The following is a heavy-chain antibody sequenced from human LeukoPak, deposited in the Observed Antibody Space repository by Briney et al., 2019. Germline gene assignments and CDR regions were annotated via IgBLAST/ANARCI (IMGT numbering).Heavy chain of an antibody. V-gene: IGHV4-61*02. CDR3: AREKTRLDAFDI. Sequence: SQTLSLTCTVSGGSISSGSYYWSWIRQPAGKGLEWIGRIYTSGSSNYNPSLKSRVTISVDTSKNQFSLKLSSVTAADTAVYYCAREKTRLDAFDIWGQGTMVTVSS. CDR2: IYTSGSS. CDR1: GGSISSGSYY. D-gene: IGHD6-25*01. J-gene: IGHJ3*02.